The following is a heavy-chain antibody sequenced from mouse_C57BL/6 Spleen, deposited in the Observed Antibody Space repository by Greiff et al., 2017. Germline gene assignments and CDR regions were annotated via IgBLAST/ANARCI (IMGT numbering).Heavy chain of an antibody. J-gene: IGHJ3*01. Sequence: QVQLQQPGAELVKPGASVKVSCTASGYTFTSYWMHWVKQRPGQGLEWIGRFHPSDSDTNYNQKFKGKATLTVAKSSSTAYMQRSSLTSEDSAVYYCASTYYKAWFAYWGQGTLVTVSA. D-gene: IGHD2-12*01. CDR3: ASTYYKAWFAY. CDR1: GYTFTSYW. CDR2: FHPSDSDT. V-gene: IGHV1-74*01.